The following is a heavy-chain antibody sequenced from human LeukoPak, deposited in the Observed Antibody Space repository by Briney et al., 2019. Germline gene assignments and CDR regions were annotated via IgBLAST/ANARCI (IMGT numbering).Heavy chain of an antibody. CDR2: INTDGSST. J-gene: IGHJ6*03. D-gene: IGHD4-23*01. CDR3: ATRPTPPYYYYYMDV. V-gene: IGHV3-74*01. Sequence: PGGSLRLSCAASGFTFSSYWMHWVRQAPGKGLVWVSRINTDGSSTSYADSVKGRFTISRDNAKNTLYLQMNSLRAEDTAVYYCATRPTPPYYYYYMDVWGKGTTVTVSS. CDR1: GFTFSSYW.